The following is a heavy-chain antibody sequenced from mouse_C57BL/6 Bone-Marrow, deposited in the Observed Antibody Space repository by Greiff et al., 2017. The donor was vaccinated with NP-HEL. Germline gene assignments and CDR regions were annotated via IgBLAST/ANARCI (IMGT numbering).Heavy chain of an antibody. V-gene: IGHV3-6*01. CDR2: ISYDGSN. D-gene: IGHD2-12*01. Sequence: EVQVVESGPGLVKPSQSLSLTCSVTGYSITSGYYWNWIRQFPGNKLEWMGYISYDGSNNYNPSLKNRISITRDTSKNQFFLKLNSVTTEDTATYYCARSYYTPWFAYWGQGTLVTVSA. CDR1: GYSITSGYY. J-gene: IGHJ3*01. CDR3: ARSYYTPWFAY.